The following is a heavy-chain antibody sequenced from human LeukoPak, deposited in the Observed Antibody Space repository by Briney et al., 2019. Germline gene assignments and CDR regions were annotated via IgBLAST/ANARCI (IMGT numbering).Heavy chain of an antibody. Sequence: KAGGSLRLSCAASGFTFSNFAMTWVRQAPGKGLEWVSSIVGSSSTYYADSLKGRFTIPRDNAKNSLYLQMNSLRAEDTAVYYCARIGAGSSRDYWGQGTLVTVSS. CDR3: ARIGAGSSRDY. CDR1: GFTFSNFA. J-gene: IGHJ4*02. CDR2: IVGSSST. V-gene: IGHV3-21*01. D-gene: IGHD6-13*01.